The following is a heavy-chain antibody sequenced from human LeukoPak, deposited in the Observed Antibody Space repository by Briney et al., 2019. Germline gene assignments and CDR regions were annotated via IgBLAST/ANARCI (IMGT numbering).Heavy chain of an antibody. CDR2: IIPIFGTA. D-gene: IGHD4-17*01. CDR3: ARGLRTTVTTSGY. J-gene: IGHJ4*02. Sequence: SVKVSCKASGGTFSSYAISWVRQAPGQGLEWMGGIIPIFGTANYAQKFQGRVTITADESTSTAYMELSSLRSEDTAVYYCARGLRTTVTTSGYWGQGTLVTVSS. V-gene: IGHV1-69*13. CDR1: GGTFSSYA.